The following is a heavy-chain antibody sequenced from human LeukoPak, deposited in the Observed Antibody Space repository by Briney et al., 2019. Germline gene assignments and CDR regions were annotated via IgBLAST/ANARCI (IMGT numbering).Heavy chain of an antibody. J-gene: IGHJ4*02. Sequence: PGGSLRLSCAASGFTFSDYYMSWIRQAPGKGLEWVSYISNSGSTIYYADSVKGRFAISRDNAKNSLYLQMNSLRAEDTAVYYCARDRRIIKMATSGDFDCWGQGTLVTVSS. CDR3: ARDRRIIKMATSGDFDC. CDR1: GFTFSDYY. CDR2: ISNSGSTI. D-gene: IGHD5-24*01. V-gene: IGHV3-11*04.